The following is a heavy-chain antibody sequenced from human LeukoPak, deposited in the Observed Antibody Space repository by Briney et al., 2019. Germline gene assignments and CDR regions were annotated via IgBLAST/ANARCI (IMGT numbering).Heavy chain of an antibody. CDR1: GFTFSSYA. CDR3: AKALGYCSGGSYYSSIDY. CDR2: ISGSGGST. J-gene: IGHJ4*02. V-gene: IGHV3-23*01. D-gene: IGHD2-15*01. Sequence: GGSLRLFCAASGFTFSSYAMNWVRQAPGKGLVWGSAISGSGGSTYYADSVKGRFTISRDNSKNTLYLQKNSLRVEDTAVYYCAKALGYCSGGSYYSSIDYWGQGTLVTVSS.